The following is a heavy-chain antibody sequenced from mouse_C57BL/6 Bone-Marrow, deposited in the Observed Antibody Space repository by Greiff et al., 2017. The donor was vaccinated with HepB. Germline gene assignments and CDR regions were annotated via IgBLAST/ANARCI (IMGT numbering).Heavy chain of an antibody. V-gene: IGHV10-1*01. CDR1: GFSFNTYA. CDR3: VTGTAAY. D-gene: IGHD4-1*01. CDR2: IRSKSNNYAT. J-gene: IGHJ3*01. Sequence: EVQLQQSGGGLVQPKGSLKLSCAASGFSFNTYAMNWVRQAPGKGLEWVARIRSKSNNYATYYADSVKDRFTISRDDSESMLYLQMNNLKTEDTAMYYCVTGTAAYWGQGTLVTVSA.